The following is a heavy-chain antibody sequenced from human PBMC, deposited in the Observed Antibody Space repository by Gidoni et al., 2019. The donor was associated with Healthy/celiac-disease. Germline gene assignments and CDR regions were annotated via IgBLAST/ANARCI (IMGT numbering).Heavy chain of an antibody. Sequence: EVQLVQSGAEVKKPGESLKSSCMVSGYSFNSYWIGWVRQMPGKGLEWMGIIYPGDADTRYSPSFQGQVTISADKSISTAYLQWSSLKASDTAMYYCARSVVPAFWFDPWGQGTLVTVSS. J-gene: IGHJ5*02. V-gene: IGHV5-51*01. D-gene: IGHD2-2*01. CDR2: IYPGDADT. CDR1: GYSFNSYW. CDR3: ARSVVPAFWFDP.